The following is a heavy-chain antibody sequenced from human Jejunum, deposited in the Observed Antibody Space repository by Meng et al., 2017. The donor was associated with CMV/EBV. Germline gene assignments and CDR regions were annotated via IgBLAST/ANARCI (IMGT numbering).Heavy chain of an antibody. CDR2: IGGDDFT. CDR1: GFTFRNFA. D-gene: IGHD1-14*01. V-gene: IGHV3-23*01. Sequence: EVQLLESXXXXIXXGGXLRLSCAASGFTFRNFAMNWVRQAPGKGLEFVARIGGDDFTEYRDSVKGRFTISRDNSKNMMYLQMNSLRVEDTAVYYCAKDLSVRSEFDNWGQGTLVTVSS. J-gene: IGHJ4*02. CDR3: AKDLSVRSEFDN.